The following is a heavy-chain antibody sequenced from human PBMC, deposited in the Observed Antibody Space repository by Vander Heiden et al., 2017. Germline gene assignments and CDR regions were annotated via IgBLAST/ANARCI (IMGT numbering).Heavy chain of an antibody. CDR2: TYYRSKWYN. D-gene: IGHD6-13*01. Sequence: QSAPELVKPSQTLSLTFAISGDSVSSHSPSWNWIRQSPSRGLEWLGRTYYRSKWYNDYAVSVKSRITSNPDTSKNQFSLQLNSVNPEDTVVYYCVRGFEIAAAAFRGLVNWLDPWGQGNLVTVS. CDR1: GDSVSSHSPS. CDR3: VRGFEIAAAAFRGLVNWLDP. V-gene: IGHV6-1*01. J-gene: IGHJ5*02.